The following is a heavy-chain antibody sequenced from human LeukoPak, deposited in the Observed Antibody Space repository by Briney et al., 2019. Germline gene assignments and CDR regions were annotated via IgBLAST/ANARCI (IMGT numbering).Heavy chain of an antibody. J-gene: IGHJ5*02. CDR3: ARPDCSSTSCYTDNWFDP. CDR1: GGSFSGYY. Sequence: KPSETLSLTCAVDGGSFSGYYWSWIRQPPGKGLEWIGEINHSGSTNYNPSLKSRVTISVDTSKNQFSLKLSSVTAADTAVYYCARPDCSSTSCYTDNWFDPWGQGTLVTVSS. CDR2: INHSGST. V-gene: IGHV4-34*01. D-gene: IGHD2-2*02.